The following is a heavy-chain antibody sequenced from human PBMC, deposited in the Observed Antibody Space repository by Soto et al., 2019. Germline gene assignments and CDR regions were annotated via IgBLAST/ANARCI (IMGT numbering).Heavy chain of an antibody. CDR3: ARVYGLVQYDHFCSGYYDY. CDR1: ANTFINNY. Sequence: QVQLLQSGAEVKKPGASVRISCKSSANTFINNYINWVRQAPGQGLEWLGVFHPRGGTTRYAQKFQGRVNQTGITSTRTVFMERDNPISEDPAVYFCARVYGLVQYDHFCSGYYDYWGQGTLVIVSS. D-gene: IGHD3-3*01. J-gene: IGHJ4*02. CDR2: FHPRGGTT. V-gene: IGHV1-46*01.